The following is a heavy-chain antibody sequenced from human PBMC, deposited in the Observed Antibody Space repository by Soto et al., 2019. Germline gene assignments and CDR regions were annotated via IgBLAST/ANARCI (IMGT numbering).Heavy chain of an antibody. V-gene: IGHV3-9*01. CDR2: ITWHSDGM. CDR1: GFNFNDHG. CDR3: AKEDSGFSGYMDV. J-gene: IGHJ6*03. D-gene: IGHD3-10*01. Sequence: EVQLVESGGGLVQPGRSLRLSCIASGFNFNDHGMHWVRQAPGKGLEWVSGITWHSDGMGYADSVKGRFTISRDNAKNSLYLQMNSLRVEDTALYYCAKEDSGFSGYMDVWGKGTTVTFSS.